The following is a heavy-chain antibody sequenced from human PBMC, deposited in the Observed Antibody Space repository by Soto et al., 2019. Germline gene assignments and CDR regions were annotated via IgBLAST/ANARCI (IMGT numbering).Heavy chain of an antibody. CDR3: AGHMGSFDY. CDR2: ISGYNDNT. J-gene: IGHJ4*02. V-gene: IGHV1-18*04. Sequence: QVRLVQSGAEVRKPGASAKLSCKTSGYSFTNYGISWVRQAPGQGLEWMGWISGYNDNTRSARKFQGRVTMTTDTSTGTIYMELRSLTSDDTAVYYCAGHMGSFDYWGQGTLVIVSS. CDR1: GYSFTNYG.